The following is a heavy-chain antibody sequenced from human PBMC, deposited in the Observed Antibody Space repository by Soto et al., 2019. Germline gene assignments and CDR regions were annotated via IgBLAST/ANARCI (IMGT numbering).Heavy chain of an antibody. CDR2: ISYFGGST. CDR3: ARDQSWHDLVWWFAP. J-gene: IGHJ5*02. D-gene: IGHD1-1*01. V-gene: IGHV3-23*01. Sequence: GLLRLSYAASGFTFSSYAMSWVRQAPGKGLEWVSAISYFGGSTFYADSVKGRFTISRDNSKNTLYLQMNSLTSEDTAVYYCARDQSWHDLVWWFAPWGQGTLVTVSS. CDR1: GFTFSSYA.